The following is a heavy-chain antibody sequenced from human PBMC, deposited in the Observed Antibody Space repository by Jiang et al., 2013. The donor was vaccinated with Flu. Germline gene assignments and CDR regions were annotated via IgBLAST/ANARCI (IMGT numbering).Heavy chain of an antibody. D-gene: IGHD2-8*01. CDR3: ARLNIDYCTNGVCSWFDP. Sequence: GSGLVKPSQTLSLTCAVSGGSVSSGDYSWSWIRQPPGRRLEWIGYIYNSGYTYYNPSLKTRISTAVDKSKNQFSLNLDSVTAADTAVYYCARLNIDYCTNGVCSWFDPWGQGTLVTVSS. J-gene: IGHJ5*02. V-gene: IGHV4-30-2*01. CDR1: GGSVSSGDYS. CDR2: IYNSGYT.